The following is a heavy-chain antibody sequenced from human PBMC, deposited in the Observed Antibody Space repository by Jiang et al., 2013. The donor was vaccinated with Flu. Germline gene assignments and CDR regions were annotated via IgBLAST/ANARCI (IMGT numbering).Heavy chain of an antibody. Sequence: GAEVKKPGESLKISCKGSGIQLYQLLDRLGAPDARERPGVDGKIIPILGIANYAQKFQGRVTITADKSTSTAYMELSSLRSEDTAVYYCAGDYYDSSAPFDYWGQGTLVTVSS. CDR1: GIQLYQLL. CDR3: AGDYYDSSAPFDY. V-gene: IGHV1-69*04. D-gene: IGHD3-22*01. CDR2: IPILGIA. J-gene: IGHJ4*02.